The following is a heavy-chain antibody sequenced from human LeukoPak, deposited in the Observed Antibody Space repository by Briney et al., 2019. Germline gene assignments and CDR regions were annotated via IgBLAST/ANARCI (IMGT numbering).Heavy chain of an antibody. J-gene: IGHJ4*02. CDR1: GFTFSSYA. Sequence: GGSLRLSCEASGFTFSSYAMSWVCQAPGKGLEWVSSITGSGDRTYYADSVKGRFTISRDNSKNTLYLQMNSLRADETAVYYCASRPRADMGPLDFWGQGTLVTVSS. D-gene: IGHD1-14*01. V-gene: IGHV3-23*01. CDR2: ITGSGDRT. CDR3: ASRPRADMGPLDF.